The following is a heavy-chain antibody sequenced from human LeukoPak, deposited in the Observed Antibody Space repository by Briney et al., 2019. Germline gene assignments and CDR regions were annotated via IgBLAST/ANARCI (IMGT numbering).Heavy chain of an antibody. V-gene: IGHV1-46*01. CDR1: GYTFTSYY. Sequence: ASVKVSCKASGYTFTSYYMHWVRQAPGQGLEWMGIINPSGGSTSYAQKFQGRVTITADESTSTAYMELSSLRSEDTAVYYCASVGITGTTRDYWGQGTLVTVSS. D-gene: IGHD1-7*01. CDR3: ASVGITGTTRDY. J-gene: IGHJ4*02. CDR2: INPSGGST.